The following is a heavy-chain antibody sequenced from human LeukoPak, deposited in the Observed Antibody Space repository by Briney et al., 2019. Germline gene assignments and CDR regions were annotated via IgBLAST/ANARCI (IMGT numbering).Heavy chain of an antibody. CDR1: GFTFSNYW. CDR3: ARDGRVYSSSSYFDY. V-gene: IGHV3-7*01. Sequence: GGSLRLSYAASGFTFSNYWMSWVRQAPGRGLEWVANIKQDRSEKYYVDSVKGRFTISRDNAKNSLYLQMNSLRAEDTAVYYCARDGRVYSSSSYFDYWGQGTLVTVSS. D-gene: IGHD6-6*01. CDR2: IKQDRSEK. J-gene: IGHJ4*02.